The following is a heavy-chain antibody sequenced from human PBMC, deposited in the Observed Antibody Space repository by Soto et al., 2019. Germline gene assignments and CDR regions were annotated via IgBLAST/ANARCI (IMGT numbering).Heavy chain of an antibody. CDR3: ARGEVLWFGELLR. CDR1: GYTFTSYE. CDR2: MNPNSGDT. J-gene: IGHJ4*02. V-gene: IGHV1-8*01. Sequence: QVQLVQSGAEVKKPGASVKVSCKASGYTFTSYEINWVRQATGQGLEWMGWMNPNSGDTGYAQKFQGGVPMTRNTSISTAYMELSSLRSEDTAVYYCARGEVLWFGELLRWGQGTLATVSS. D-gene: IGHD3-10*01.